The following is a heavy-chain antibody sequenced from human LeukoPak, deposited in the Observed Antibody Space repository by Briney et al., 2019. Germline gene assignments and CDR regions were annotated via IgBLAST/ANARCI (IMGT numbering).Heavy chain of an antibody. CDR1: GFTFSSYA. D-gene: IGHD3-16*02. CDR3: AKVPSFLEDS. J-gene: IGHJ4*02. Sequence: GGSLRLSCAASGFTFSSYAMSWVRQAPGKGQEWVSAISGSGGSTYYADSVKGRFTISRDNSKNTLYLQMNSLRAEDSAVYYCAKVPSFLEDSWGQGTLVTVSS. CDR2: ISGSGGST. V-gene: IGHV3-23*01.